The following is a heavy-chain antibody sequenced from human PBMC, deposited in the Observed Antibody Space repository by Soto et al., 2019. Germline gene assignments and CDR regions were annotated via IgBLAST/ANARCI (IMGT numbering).Heavy chain of an antibody. CDR2: IDWDDDK. J-gene: IGHJ4*02. CDR1: GFSLSTSGMC. CDR3: ARSTYYYDSSGYYTIDY. D-gene: IGHD3-22*01. Sequence: YDPTLVNPTQTLTLTCTFSGFSLSTSGMCVSWIRQPPGKALEWLALIDWDDDKYYSTSLKTRLTISKDTSKIQVVLTMTNMDPVDTATYYCARSTYYYDSSGYYTIDYWGQGTLVTVSS. V-gene: IGHV2-70*01.